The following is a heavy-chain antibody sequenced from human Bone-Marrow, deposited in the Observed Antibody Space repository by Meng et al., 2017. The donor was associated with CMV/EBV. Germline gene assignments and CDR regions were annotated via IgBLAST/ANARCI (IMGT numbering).Heavy chain of an antibody. CDR3: ATRDQWLFHFDY. CDR1: GYTFTSYY. J-gene: IGHJ4*02. V-gene: IGHV1-46*01. CDR2: INPSGGST. Sequence: ASVKVSCKASGYTFTSYYMHWVRQAPGQGLEWMGIINPSGGSTSYAQKFQGRVTMTRDTSTSTVYMELSSLRSEDTAVYYCATRDQWLFHFDYWGLGTLVTVSS. D-gene: IGHD3-22*01.